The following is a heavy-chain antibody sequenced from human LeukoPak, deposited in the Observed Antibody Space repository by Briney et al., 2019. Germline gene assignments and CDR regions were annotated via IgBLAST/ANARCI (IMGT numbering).Heavy chain of an antibody. CDR1: GGSISSNY. CDR2: INFSGIT. Sequence: SETLSLTCTVSGGSISSNYWSWIQQPPGKGLEWIGYINFSGITDQNPSLKSRVTISVDTPKNQFSLKLSSVTAADTAIYYCARYYYGSGSYQFDYWGQGTLVTVSS. J-gene: IGHJ4*02. D-gene: IGHD3-10*01. CDR3: ARYYYGSGSYQFDY. V-gene: IGHV4-59*08.